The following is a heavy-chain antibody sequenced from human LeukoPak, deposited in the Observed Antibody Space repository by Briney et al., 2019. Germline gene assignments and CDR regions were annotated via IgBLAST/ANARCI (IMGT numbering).Heavy chain of an antibody. CDR2: IFSSGST. Sequence: PSETLSLTCTVSGGSINNNYWSWIRQPAGKGLEWIGCIFSSGSTLYNASLKSRVTMSVDTSKSQFSLKLNSVTAADSAVYYCARVGYGGYGALDYWGQGTLVNVSS. CDR1: GGSINNNY. D-gene: IGHD4-23*01. CDR3: ARVGYGGYGALDY. J-gene: IGHJ4*02. V-gene: IGHV4-4*07.